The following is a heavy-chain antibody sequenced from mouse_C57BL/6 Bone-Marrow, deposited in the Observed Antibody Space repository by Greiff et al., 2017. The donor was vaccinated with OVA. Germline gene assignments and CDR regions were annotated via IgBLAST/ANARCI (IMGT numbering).Heavy chain of an antibody. Sequence: VQLQQSGPELVKPGASVKISCKASGYTFTDYYMNWVKQSHGKSLEWIGDINPNNGGTSYNQKFKGKATLTVDKSSSTAYMELRSLTSEDSAVYYCARGKIYYDYDMGYWGQGTTRTVSS. J-gene: IGHJ2*01. CDR2: INPNNGGT. D-gene: IGHD2-4*01. V-gene: IGHV1-26*01. CDR3: ARGKIYYDYDMGY. CDR1: GYTFTDYY.